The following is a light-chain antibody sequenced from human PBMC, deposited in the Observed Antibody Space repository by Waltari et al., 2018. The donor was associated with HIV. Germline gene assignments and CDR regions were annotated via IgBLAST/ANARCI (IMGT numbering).Light chain of an antibody. Sequence: SYVLTQAPSVSVTPGQTAKIPCYGDAQSRNFVSWYRQKPGQAPMMNIFQDVQTPSRIPARCSASTSGTIATLTIREVQAEDEDDYDYQSAHNSHTIFGGGTKLTVV. CDR2: QDV. V-gene: IGLV3-25*03. CDR3: QSAHNSHTI. J-gene: IGLJ2*01. CDR1: AQSRNF.